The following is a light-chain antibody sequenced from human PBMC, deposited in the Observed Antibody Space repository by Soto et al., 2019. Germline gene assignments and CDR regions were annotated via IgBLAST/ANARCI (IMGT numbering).Light chain of an antibody. CDR1: SGSVSTSYY. V-gene: IGLV8-61*01. Sequence: QTVATQEPSFSVSPGGTVTLTCGLSSGSVSTSYYPSWYQQTPGQAPRTLIYNTNIRSSGVPDRFSGSILGNKAALTITGAQADDESDYYCVLFMGNGISLFGGGTKLTVL. CDR3: VLFMGNGISL. J-gene: IGLJ3*02. CDR2: NTN.